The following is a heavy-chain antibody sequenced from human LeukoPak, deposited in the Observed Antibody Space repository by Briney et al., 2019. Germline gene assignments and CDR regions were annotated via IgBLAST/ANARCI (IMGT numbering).Heavy chain of an antibody. V-gene: IGHV4-59*01. J-gene: IGHJ4*02. CDR2: MYNSGST. CDR1: GGSISGSY. CDR3: ARGIESYGDYGY. D-gene: IGHD4-17*01. Sequence: SETLSLTCTVSGGSISGSYWSWIRQPPGKGLEWIAYMYNSGSTNFNPSLKGLVTISIDTSKNQFSLNLSSLTAADTAIYYCARGIESYGDYGYWGQGILVTVSS.